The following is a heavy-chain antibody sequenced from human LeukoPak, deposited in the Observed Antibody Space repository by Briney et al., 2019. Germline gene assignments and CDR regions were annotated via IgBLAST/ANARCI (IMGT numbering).Heavy chain of an antibody. Sequence: PGGSLRLSCAASGFTFSSYTMNWVRQAPEKGLEWVSSSSSSSSYIYHADSVKGRFTISRDNAKNSVYLQMNSLRAEDTAAHYCARDGITIFGAGGMDVWGQGTTVTVSS. J-gene: IGHJ6*02. CDR3: ARDGITIFGAGGMDV. V-gene: IGHV3-21*01. CDR2: SSSSSSYI. CDR1: GFTFSSYT. D-gene: IGHD3-3*01.